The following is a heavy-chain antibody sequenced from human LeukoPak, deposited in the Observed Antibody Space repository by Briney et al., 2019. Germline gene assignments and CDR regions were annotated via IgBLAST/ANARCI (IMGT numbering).Heavy chain of an antibody. Sequence: ASVKLSRKASGYIFTSYYMHWVRQAPGQGPEWMGKINPSGGSTSYAQKFRGRVTMTRDTSTSTVYMELSSLRSEDTAVYYCARDPCGGDCHFDYWGQGALVTVSS. CDR2: INPSGGST. D-gene: IGHD2-21*02. J-gene: IGHJ4*02. CDR1: GYIFTSYY. CDR3: ARDPCGGDCHFDY. V-gene: IGHV1-46*01.